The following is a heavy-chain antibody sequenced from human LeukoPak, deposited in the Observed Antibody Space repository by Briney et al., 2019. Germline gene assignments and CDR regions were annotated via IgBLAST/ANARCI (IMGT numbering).Heavy chain of an antibody. J-gene: IGHJ4*02. CDR2: IDGGGGRT. V-gene: IGHV3-23*01. CDR3: AKDFYDSSGSRYDY. D-gene: IGHD3-22*01. CDR1: GFTFSRNA. Sequence: PGGSLRLSCAASGFTFSRNAMHWVRQAPGVGLEWVSAIDGGGGRTWHADSVRGRFTISRDNSKNTLFMQMNSLRAEDTAVYYCAKDFYDSSGSRYDYWGQGTLVTVSS.